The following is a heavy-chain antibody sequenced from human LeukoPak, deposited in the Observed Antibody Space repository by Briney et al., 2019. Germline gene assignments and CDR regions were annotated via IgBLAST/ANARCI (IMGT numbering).Heavy chain of an antibody. V-gene: IGHV4-59*08. J-gene: IGHJ1*01. CDR1: GGSITSHY. CDR3: AKYYYGSGSQRYFQH. Sequence: SETLSLTCSVSGGSITSHYWSCIRQPPGKGLEWSGYIYYRGSTNYNTSLKSRVTISVDTSKTQFSLKLSSVTAADTAVYYCAKYYYGSGSQRYFQHWGQGTLVTVSS. D-gene: IGHD3-10*01. CDR2: IYYRGST.